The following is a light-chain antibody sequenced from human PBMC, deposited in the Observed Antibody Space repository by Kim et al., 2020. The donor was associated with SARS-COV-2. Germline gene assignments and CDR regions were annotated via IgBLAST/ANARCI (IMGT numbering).Light chain of an antibody. CDR3: QAWDSSTVV. CDR2: QDS. Sequence: SSELTQPPSVSVSPGQTASITCSGDKLGDKYACWYQQKPGQSPVLVIYQDSKRPSGIPERFSGSNSGNTATLTISGTQAMDEADYYCQAWDSSTVVFDGGTQLTVL. J-gene: IGLJ2*01. V-gene: IGLV3-1*01. CDR1: KLGDKY.